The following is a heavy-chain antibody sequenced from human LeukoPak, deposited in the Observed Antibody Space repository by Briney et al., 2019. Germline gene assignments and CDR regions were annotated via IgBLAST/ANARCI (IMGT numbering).Heavy chain of an antibody. D-gene: IGHD5-12*01. CDR3: ARGSPYSGYDLRAFDI. J-gene: IGHJ3*02. V-gene: IGHV3-66*01. Sequence: GGSLRLSCAASGFTVSSDYLSWVRQAPGKGLEWVSVIFSGASTYYADSVRGRFTISRDNSKNTLYLHMNSLSAEDTAVYYCARGSPYSGYDLRAFDIWGQGTTVTVSS. CDR1: GFTVSSDY. CDR2: IFSGAST.